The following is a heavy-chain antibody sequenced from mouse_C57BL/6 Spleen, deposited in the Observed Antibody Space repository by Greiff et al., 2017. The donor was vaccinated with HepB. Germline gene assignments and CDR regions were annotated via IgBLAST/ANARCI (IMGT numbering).Heavy chain of an antibody. CDR1: GFSLSTFGMG. J-gene: IGHJ1*03. V-gene: IGHV8-8*01. CDR2: IWWDDDK. CDR3: AYYYYGSSDDWYFDV. D-gene: IGHD1-1*01. Sequence: QVTLKESGPGILQPSQTLSLTCSFSGFSLSTFGMGVGWIRQPSGKGLEWLAHIWWDDDKYYNPALKSRLTISKDTSKNQVFLKIANVDTADTATYYCAYYYYGSSDDWYFDVWGTGTTVTVSS.